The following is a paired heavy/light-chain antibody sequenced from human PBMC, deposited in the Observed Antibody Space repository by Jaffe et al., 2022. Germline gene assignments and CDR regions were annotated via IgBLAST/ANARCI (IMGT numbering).Heavy chain of an antibody. CDR3: ARLSIWGIVDY. V-gene: IGHV4-39*01. CDR1: GGSISSSSYY. CDR2: IYYSGNT. D-gene: IGHD1-26*01. J-gene: IGHJ4*02. Sequence: QLQLQESGPGLVKPSETLSLTCTVSGGSISSSSYYWGWIRQPPGKGLEWIGSIYYSGNTYYNPSLKSRVTISVHTSKNQFSLELSSVTAADTAVYYCARLSIWGIVDYWGQGTLVTVSS.
Light chain of an antibody. CDR2: EVN. CDR1: SSDVGGYNY. Sequence: QSALTQPPSASGSPGQSVTISCTGTSSDVGGYNYVSWYQQHPGKAPKLMIYEVNKRSSGVPDRFSGSKSGNTASLTVSGLRAEDEADYYCSSYAGSNNVVFGGGTKLTVL. J-gene: IGLJ2*01. CDR3: SSYAGSNNVV. V-gene: IGLV2-8*01.